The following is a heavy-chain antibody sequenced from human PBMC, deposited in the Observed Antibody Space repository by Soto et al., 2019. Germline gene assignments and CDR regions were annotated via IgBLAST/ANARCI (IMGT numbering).Heavy chain of an antibody. CDR3: AREDVVVPAAMYDAFDI. J-gene: IGHJ3*02. Sequence: QVQLVQSGAEVKKPGSSVQVSCKASGGTFSSYTISWVRQAPGQGLEWMGRIIPILGIANYAQKFQGRVTITADKSTSTAYMELSSLRSEDTAVYYCAREDVVVPAAMYDAFDIWGQGTMVTVSS. CDR2: IIPILGIA. CDR1: GGTFSSYT. V-gene: IGHV1-69*08. D-gene: IGHD2-2*01.